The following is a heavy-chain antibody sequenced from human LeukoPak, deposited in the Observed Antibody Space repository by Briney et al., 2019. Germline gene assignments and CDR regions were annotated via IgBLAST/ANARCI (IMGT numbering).Heavy chain of an antibody. V-gene: IGHV3-30*02. J-gene: IGHJ6*03. CDR2: IRYDGSNK. CDR3: AKAYCGGDCYSYYYYMDV. D-gene: IGHD2-21*01. Sequence: GGSLRLSCAASGFSFSSYGMHGVRQAPGKGLEWVAFIRYDGSNKYYADSVKGRFTISRDNSKNTLYLQMNSLRAEDTAVYYCAKAYCGGDCYSYYYYMDVWGKGTTVTVSS. CDR1: GFSFSSYG.